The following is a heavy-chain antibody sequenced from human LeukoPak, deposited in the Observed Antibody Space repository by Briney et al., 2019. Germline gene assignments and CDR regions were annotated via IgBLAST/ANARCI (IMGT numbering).Heavy chain of an antibody. D-gene: IGHD3-22*01. CDR2: IYPGDSDT. CDR1: GYSFTSYW. Sequence: GESLKISCKGSGYSFTSYWIGWVRQMPGKGLEWMGIIYPGDSDTRYSPSFQGQVTISADKSISTAYLQGRSLKASDTAMYYCARHFEEVITTVDYFYYWGKGTLVTVSS. CDR3: ARHFEEVITTVDYFYY. J-gene: IGHJ4*01. V-gene: IGHV5-51*01.